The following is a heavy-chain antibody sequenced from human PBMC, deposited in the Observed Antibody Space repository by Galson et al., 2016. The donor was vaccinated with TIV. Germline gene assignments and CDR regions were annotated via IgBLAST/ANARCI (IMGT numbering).Heavy chain of an antibody. CDR1: GFNFGAYW. Sequence: SLRLSCAASGFNFGAYWMIWVRQAPGKGLEWVANISQGGTVTHFQDSVRGRFTIARDNAKKSVYLKMNSLSAEDSAIYYCAGDPDIGVEGIPYDVFDIWGQGTRVVVSS. CDR2: ISQGGTVT. V-gene: IGHV3-7*01. CDR3: AGDPDIGVEGIPYDVFDI. D-gene: IGHD1-14*01. J-gene: IGHJ3*02.